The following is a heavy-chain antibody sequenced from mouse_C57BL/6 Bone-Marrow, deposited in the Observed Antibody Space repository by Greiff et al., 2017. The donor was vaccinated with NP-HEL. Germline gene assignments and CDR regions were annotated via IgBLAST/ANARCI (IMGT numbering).Heavy chain of an antibody. CDR1: GFSLTSYG. Sequence: VKLQESGPGLVAPSQSLSITCTVSGFSLTSYGVHWVRQPPGKGLEWLVVIWSDGSTTYNSALKSRLSISKDNSKSQVFLKMNSLQTDDTAMYYCARHHYYGSSLSYAMDYWGQGTSVTVSS. J-gene: IGHJ4*01. CDR3: ARHHYYGSSLSYAMDY. CDR2: IWSDGST. D-gene: IGHD1-1*01. V-gene: IGHV2-6-1*01.